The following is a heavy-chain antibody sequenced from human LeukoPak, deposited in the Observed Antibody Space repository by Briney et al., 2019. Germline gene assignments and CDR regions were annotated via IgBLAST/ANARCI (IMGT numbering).Heavy chain of an antibody. CDR3: AKLAKYFYGSETYYFFEH. CDR2: IKQDGTEK. D-gene: IGHD3-10*01. J-gene: IGHJ4*02. CDR1: GFSFTTYW. V-gene: IGHV3-7*01. Sequence: GGSLRLSCAASGFSFTTYWMGWVRQAPGKGLEWVANIKQDGTEKYYVDSVKGRFTISRDNAKNSLYLQMNSLRVDDTAVHYCAKLAKYFYGSETYYFFEHWGQGTPVTASS.